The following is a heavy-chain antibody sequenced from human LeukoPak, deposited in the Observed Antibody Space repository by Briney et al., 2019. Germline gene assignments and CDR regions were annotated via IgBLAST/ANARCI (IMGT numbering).Heavy chain of an antibody. V-gene: IGHV3-23*01. CDR1: GFSYSEYW. J-gene: IGHJ4*02. CDR2: ISGSGGST. D-gene: IGHD2-2*02. CDR3: AKVIVVVPAAIGTLDY. Sequence: GGSLRLSCEGSGFSYSEYWMSWVRQPPGKGLEWVSAISGSGGSTYYADSVKGRFTIPRDNSKNTLYLQMNSLRAEDTAVYYCAKVIVVVPAAIGTLDYWGQGTLVTVSS.